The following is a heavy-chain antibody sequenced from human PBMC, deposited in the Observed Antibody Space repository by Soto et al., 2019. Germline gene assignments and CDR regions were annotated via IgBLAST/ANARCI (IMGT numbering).Heavy chain of an antibody. Sequence: SETLSLTCTVSGGSISSGGYYWIWIRQHPGKGLEWIGYIYYSGSTYYNPSLKSRVTISVDTSKNQFSLKLSSVTAADTAAYYCARNCRGYYYYGMDVWGQGTTVTVSS. V-gene: IGHV4-31*03. CDR1: GGSISSGGYY. CDR3: ARNCRGYYYYGMDV. CDR2: IYYSGST. J-gene: IGHJ6*02. D-gene: IGHD2-15*01.